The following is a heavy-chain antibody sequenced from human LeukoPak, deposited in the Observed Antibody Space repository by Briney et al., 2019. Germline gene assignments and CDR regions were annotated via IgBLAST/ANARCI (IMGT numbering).Heavy chain of an antibody. Sequence: GGSLRLSCSASGFIFSPYAMHWVRQAPGKGLEWVGRIKSTTSGGTTDYAAPVKGRFSISRDDSKNMLYLQMNSLKTEDTAVYHCATYNRKDAFDFWGRGTMVTVSS. V-gene: IGHV3-15*01. J-gene: IGHJ3*01. CDR2: IKSTTSGGTT. CDR1: GFIFSPYA. D-gene: IGHD1-1*01. CDR3: ATYNRKDAFDF.